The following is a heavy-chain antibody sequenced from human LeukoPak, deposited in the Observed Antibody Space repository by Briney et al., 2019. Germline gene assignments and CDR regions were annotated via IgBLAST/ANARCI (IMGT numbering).Heavy chain of an antibody. D-gene: IGHD5-12*01. CDR2: ISGSGDST. CDR3: AKESGYDVDFDY. J-gene: IGHJ4*02. Sequence: TGGSLRLSCAASGFTFSSYAMCWVRQAPGKGLEWVSIISGSGDSTYYADSVKGRITISRDNSKNTLYLQMNSLRADDTAVYYCAKESGYDVDFDYWGQGTLVTVSS. CDR1: GFTFSSYA. V-gene: IGHV3-23*01.